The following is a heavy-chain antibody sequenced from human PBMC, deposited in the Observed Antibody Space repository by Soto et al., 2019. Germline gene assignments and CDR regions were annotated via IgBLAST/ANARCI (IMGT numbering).Heavy chain of an antibody. J-gene: IGHJ3*02. CDR2: FDPEDGET. CDR3: ATMKYSGSYSAFDI. D-gene: IGHD1-26*01. CDR1: GYTLTELS. V-gene: IGHV1-24*01. Sequence: ASVKVSCKVSGYTLTELSMHWVRQAPGKGLEWMGGFDPEDGETIYAQKFQGRVTMTEDTSTDTAYMELSSLRSEDTAVYYCATMKYSGSYSAFDIWGQGTMVTVS.